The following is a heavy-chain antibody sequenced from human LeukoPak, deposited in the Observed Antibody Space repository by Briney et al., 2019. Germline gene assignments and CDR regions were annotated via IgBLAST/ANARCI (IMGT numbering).Heavy chain of an antibody. CDR2: IRYDGSNK. Sequence: GGSLRLSCAASGFTFSSYGMHWVRQAPGKGLEWVAFIRYDGSNKYYADSVKGRFTISRDNSKNTLYLQMNSLRAEDTAVYYCARRGRGRHYYYYYMDVWGKGTTVTVSS. J-gene: IGHJ6*03. V-gene: IGHV3-30*02. CDR3: ARRGRGRHYYYYYMDV. CDR1: GFTFSSYG.